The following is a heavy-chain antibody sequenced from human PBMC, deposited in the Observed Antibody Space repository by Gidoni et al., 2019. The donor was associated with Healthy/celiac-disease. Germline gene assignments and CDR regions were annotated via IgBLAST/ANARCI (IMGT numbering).Heavy chain of an antibody. CDR1: GFPFSSYA. CDR2: ISGSGGST. J-gene: IGHJ6*03. CDR3: HSSSWRHYYYYMDV. Sequence: EVQLLESGGGLVQPGGSLRLSCAASGFPFSSYAMSWVRQAPGKGLEWVSAISGSGGSTYYADSVKGRFTISRDNSKNTLYLQMNSLRAEDTTVYYCHSSSWRHYYYYMDVWGKGTTVTVSS. V-gene: IGHV3-23*01. D-gene: IGHD6-13*01.